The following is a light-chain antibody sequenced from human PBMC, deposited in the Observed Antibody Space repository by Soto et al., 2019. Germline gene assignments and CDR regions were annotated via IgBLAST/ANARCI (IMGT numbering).Light chain of an antibody. CDR1: QPVSSGY. CDR2: GAS. CDR3: QQYSNSWT. V-gene: IGKV3-20*01. Sequence: EIVLTQSPGTLSLSPGETATLSCRASQPVSSGYLAWYQQKPGQSPTLLIYGASYRAAGTPDRFSGSGFGTDFTLTISRLEPEDFVVYYCQQYSNSWTFGQGTKVEIK. J-gene: IGKJ1*01.